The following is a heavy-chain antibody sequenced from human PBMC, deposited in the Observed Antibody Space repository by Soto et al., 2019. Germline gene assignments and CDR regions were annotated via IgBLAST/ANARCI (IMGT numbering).Heavy chain of an antibody. V-gene: IGHV1-69*13. CDR2: IIPIFGTA. Sequence: EASVKVSCKASGGTFSSYAIRWVRQAPGQGLEWMGGIIPIFGTANYAQKFQGRVTITADESTSTAYMELSSLRSEDTAVYYCARDRSPQPLGDYYYYYYGMDVWGQGTTVTVSS. CDR1: GGTFSSYA. J-gene: IGHJ6*02. CDR3: ARDRSPQPLGDYYYYYYGMDV. D-gene: IGHD6-13*01.